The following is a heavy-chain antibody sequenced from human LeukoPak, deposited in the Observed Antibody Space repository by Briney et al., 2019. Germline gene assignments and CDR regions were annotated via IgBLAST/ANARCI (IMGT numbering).Heavy chain of an antibody. Sequence: ASVTVSCKASGYTFTSYGISWVRQAPGQGLEWMGWISAYNGNTNYAQKLQGRVTMTTDTSTSTAYMELRSLRSDDTAVYYCARDRGDSSGYYSYYFDYWGQGTLVTVSS. V-gene: IGHV1-18*01. CDR2: ISAYNGNT. CDR3: ARDRGDSSGYYSYYFDY. CDR1: GYTFTSYG. D-gene: IGHD3-22*01. J-gene: IGHJ4*02.